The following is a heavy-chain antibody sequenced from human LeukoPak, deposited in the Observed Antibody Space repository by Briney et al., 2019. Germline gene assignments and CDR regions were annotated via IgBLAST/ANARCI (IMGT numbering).Heavy chain of an antibody. Sequence: PGGSMRLSCAAYGFTFSSYSMNWVRQAPGKGLEWGSSISSSSSYIYYADSVKGRFTISRDNAKNSLYLQMNSLRAEDTAVYYCARVYYGDYEGDYWGQGTLVTVSS. CDR2: ISSSSSYI. J-gene: IGHJ4*02. CDR3: ARVYYGDYEGDY. D-gene: IGHD4-17*01. CDR1: GFTFSSYS. V-gene: IGHV3-21*01.